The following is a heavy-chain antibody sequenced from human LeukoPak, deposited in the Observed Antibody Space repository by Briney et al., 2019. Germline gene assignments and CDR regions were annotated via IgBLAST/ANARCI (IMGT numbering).Heavy chain of an antibody. D-gene: IGHD2-15*01. Sequence: GGSLRLSCAGSGFTFSSYSMNWVRQAPGKGLEWVSYISSSSTTIYYADSVKGRFTIPRDNAKNSLYLQMNSLRAEDTALYYCARDRCSGGRCYSLSVGYMDVWGKGTTVTVSS. CDR1: GFTFSSYS. CDR3: ARDRCSGGRCYSLSVGYMDV. CDR2: ISSSSTTI. J-gene: IGHJ6*03. V-gene: IGHV3-48*01.